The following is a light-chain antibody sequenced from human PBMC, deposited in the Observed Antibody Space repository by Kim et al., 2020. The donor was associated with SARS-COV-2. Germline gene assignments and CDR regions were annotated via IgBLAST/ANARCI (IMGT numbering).Light chain of an antibody. Sequence: GSKYLAWYQQKPGQAPRLLIYGAITRATGIPDRFSGRGSGIDFTLTISRLEPEDSAVYYCQQYGGSLYTFGQGTKLEI. CDR2: GAI. CDR1: GSKY. V-gene: IGKV3-20*01. CDR3: QQYGGSLYT. J-gene: IGKJ2*01.